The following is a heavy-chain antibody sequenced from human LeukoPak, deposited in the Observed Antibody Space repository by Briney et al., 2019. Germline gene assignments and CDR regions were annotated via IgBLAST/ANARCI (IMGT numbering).Heavy chain of an antibody. Sequence: ASVNVSCTAPGYTFTGYYMHWVRQAPGQGLECMGWISAYNGNTNYAQKLQGRVTMTIDASTSTAYMELRSLRSDDTAVYYCARDRTTYYYDGSGYGNWFDPWGQGTLVTVSS. CDR2: ISAYNGNT. V-gene: IGHV1-18*04. D-gene: IGHD3-22*01. J-gene: IGHJ5*02. CDR1: GYTFTGYY. CDR3: ARDRTTYYYDGSGYGNWFDP.